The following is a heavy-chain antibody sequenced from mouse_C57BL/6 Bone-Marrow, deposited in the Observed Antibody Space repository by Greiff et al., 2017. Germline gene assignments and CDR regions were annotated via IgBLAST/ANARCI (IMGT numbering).Heavy chain of an antibody. V-gene: IGHV1-19*01. CDR2: INPYNGGT. CDR1: GYTFTDYY. CDR3: ARFDYGDY. D-gene: IGHD2-4*01. J-gene: IGHJ2*01. Sequence: EVKLQESGPVLVKPGASVKMSCKASGYTFTDYYMNWVKQSHGKSLEWIGVINPYNGGTSYNQKFKGKATLTVDKSSSTAYMELNSLTSEDSAVYYCARFDYGDYWGQGTTLTVSS.